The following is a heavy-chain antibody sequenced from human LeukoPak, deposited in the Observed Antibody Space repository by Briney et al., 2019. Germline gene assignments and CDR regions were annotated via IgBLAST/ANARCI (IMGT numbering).Heavy chain of an antibody. J-gene: IGHJ3*02. CDR2: IIPIFGTA. CDR3: ARDGPYYYDSSGYDDAFDI. Sequence: SVKVSCKASGGTFSSYAISWVRQAPGQGLEWMGGIIPIFGTANYAQKFQGRVTITTDESTSTAYMELGSLRSEDTAVYYCARDGPYYYDSSGYDDAFDIWGQGTMVTVSS. CDR1: GGTFSSYA. V-gene: IGHV1-69*05. D-gene: IGHD3-22*01.